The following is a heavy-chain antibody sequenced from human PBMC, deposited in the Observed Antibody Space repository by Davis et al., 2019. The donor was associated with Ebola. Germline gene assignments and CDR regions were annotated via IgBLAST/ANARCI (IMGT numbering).Heavy chain of an antibody. Sequence: AASVKVSCKASGYTFTTYDITWVRQATGQGLEWMGWMNPHSGNTGYAQKFQGRFTMTRDTSISTAYMELSSLTSEDTAVYYCARDGSLLWGIRYWGQGTLVTVSS. D-gene: IGHD3-16*01. CDR3: ARDGSLLWGIRY. J-gene: IGHJ4*02. CDR1: GYTFTTYD. CDR2: MNPHSGNT. V-gene: IGHV1-8*01.